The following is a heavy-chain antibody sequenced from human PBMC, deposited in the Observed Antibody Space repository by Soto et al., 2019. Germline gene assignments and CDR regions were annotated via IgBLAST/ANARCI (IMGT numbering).Heavy chain of an antibody. Sequence: GASVKVSCKASGYTFTSYYMHWVRQAPGQGLEWMGIINPSGGSTSYAQKFQGRVTMTRDTSTSTVYMELSSLRSEDTAVYYCAREWGEYSSSFAPTDYWGQGTLVTVSS. CDR3: AREWGEYSSSFAPTDY. D-gene: IGHD6-13*01. V-gene: IGHV1-46*03. J-gene: IGHJ4*02. CDR1: GYTFTSYY. CDR2: INPSGGST.